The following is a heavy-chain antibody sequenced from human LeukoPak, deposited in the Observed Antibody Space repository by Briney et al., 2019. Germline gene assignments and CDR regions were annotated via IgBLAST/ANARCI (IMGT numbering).Heavy chain of an antibody. CDR3: ARSETDYDILTGYYFLESGYYYGMDV. CDR1: GGTFSSYA. CDR2: IIPIFGTA. V-gene: IGHV1-69*06. Sequence: AASVKVSCKASGGTFSSYAISWVRQAPGQGLEWMGGIIPIFGTANYTQKFQGRVTITADKSTSTAYMELSSLRSEDKAVYYCARSETDYDILTGYYFLESGYYYGMDVWGQGTTVTVSS. D-gene: IGHD3-9*01. J-gene: IGHJ6*02.